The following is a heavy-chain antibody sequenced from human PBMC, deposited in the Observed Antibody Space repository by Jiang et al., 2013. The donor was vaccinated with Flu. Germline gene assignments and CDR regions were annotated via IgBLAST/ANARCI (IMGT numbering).Heavy chain of an antibody. J-gene: IGHJ6*02. V-gene: IGHV6-1*01. Sequence: YAVSVKSRITIDPDTSKNQFSLHLNSVTPEDTAVYHCARGLGGYGMDVWGQGTTVTVSS. D-gene: IGHD3-16*01. CDR3: ARGLGGYGMDV.